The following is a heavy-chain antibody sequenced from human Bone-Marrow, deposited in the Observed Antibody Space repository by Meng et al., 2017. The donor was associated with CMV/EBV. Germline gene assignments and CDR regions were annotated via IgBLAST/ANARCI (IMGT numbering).Heavy chain of an antibody. CDR1: GDSIGSGDY. J-gene: IGHJ6*02. V-gene: IGHV4-61*08. CDR2: IFYTGST. CDR3: ARELGGGLAARRVLDV. D-gene: IGHD6-6*01. Sequence: SEPLSLTCTVSGDSIGSGDYWSWIRLPPGKGLEWIGYIFYTGSTNYNPSLKSRVTISVDTSKNQFSLNLRSVTPADTAMYYCARELGGGLAARRVLDVWGQGTTVTVSS.